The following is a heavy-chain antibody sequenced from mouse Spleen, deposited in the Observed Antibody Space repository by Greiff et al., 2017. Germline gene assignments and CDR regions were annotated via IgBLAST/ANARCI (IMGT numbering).Heavy chain of an antibody. V-gene: IGHV6-3*01. D-gene: IGHD1-1*01. CDR1: GFTFSNYW. CDR3: TRDHITTVVGGHLFDY. J-gene: IGHJ2*01. Sequence: EVMLVESGGGLVQPGGSMKLSCVASGFTFSNYWMNWVRQSPEKGLEWVAQIRLKSDNYATHYAESVKGRFTISRDDSKSSVYLQMNNLRAEDTGIYYCTRDHITTVVGGHLFDYWGQGTTLTVSS. CDR2: IRLKSDNYAT.